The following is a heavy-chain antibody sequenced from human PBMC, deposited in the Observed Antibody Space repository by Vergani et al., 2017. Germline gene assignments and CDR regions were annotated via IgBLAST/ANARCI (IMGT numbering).Heavy chain of an antibody. J-gene: IGHJ4*02. Sequence: QITLKESGPTLVKPTQTLTLTCTFSGFSLSTSGVGVGWIRQPPGKALEWLALIYWNDDKRYSPSLKSRLTITKDTSKNQVVLTMTNMDPVDTATYYCAHSHYVWGSYRPFGFDYWGQGTLVTVSS. D-gene: IGHD3-16*02. CDR1: GFSLSTSGVG. V-gene: IGHV2-5*01. CDR2: IYWNDDK. CDR3: AHSHYVWGSYRPFGFDY.